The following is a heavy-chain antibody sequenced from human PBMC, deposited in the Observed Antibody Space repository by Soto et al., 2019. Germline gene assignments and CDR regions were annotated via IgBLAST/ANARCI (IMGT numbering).Heavy chain of an antibody. V-gene: IGHV1-24*01. CDR2: FDPEDGET. CDR3: ATSYYYDSSGYYSNWFDP. J-gene: IGHJ5*02. D-gene: IGHD3-22*01. CDR1: GYTLTELS. Sequence: ASVKVSCKVSGYTLTELSMHWVRQAPGKGLEWMGGFDPEDGETIYAQKFQGRVTMTEDTSTDTAYMELSSLRSEDTAVYYCATSYYYDSSGYYSNWFDPWGQGTLVTVSS.